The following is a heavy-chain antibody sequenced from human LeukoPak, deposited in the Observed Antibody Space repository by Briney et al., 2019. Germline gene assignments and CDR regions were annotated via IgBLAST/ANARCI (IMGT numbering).Heavy chain of an antibody. CDR3: TRVGDLYSVYSQDY. J-gene: IGHJ4*02. V-gene: IGHV3-49*04. Sequence: GGSLRLSCTASGFTFGDYAMSWVRQAPGKVLEWVGFIRSKAYGGTTEYAASVKGRFTISRDDSKSIAYLQMNSLKTEDTAVYYCTRVGDLYSVYSQDYWGQGTLVTVFS. CDR2: IRSKAYGGTT. CDR1: GFTFGDYA. D-gene: IGHD5/OR15-5a*01.